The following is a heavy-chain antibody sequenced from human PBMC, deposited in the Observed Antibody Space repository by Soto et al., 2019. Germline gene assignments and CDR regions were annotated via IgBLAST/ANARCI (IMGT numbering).Heavy chain of an antibody. CDR3: ARVPRYYYGSGRPNWFDP. D-gene: IGHD3-10*01. CDR1: GYTFTSYG. J-gene: IGHJ5*02. Sequence: ASVKVSFKASGYTFTSYGISWLRQAPGQGLEWMGWISAYNGNTNYAQKLQGRVTMTTDTSTSTAYMELRSLRSDDTAVYYCARVPRYYYGSGRPNWFDPWGQGTLVTVSS. V-gene: IGHV1-18*04. CDR2: ISAYNGNT.